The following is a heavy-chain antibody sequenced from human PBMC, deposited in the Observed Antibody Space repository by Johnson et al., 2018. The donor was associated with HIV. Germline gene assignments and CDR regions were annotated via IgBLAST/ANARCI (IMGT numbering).Heavy chain of an antibody. Sequence: QVQLVESGGGVVQPGRSLRLSCAASGFTFSSYAMHWVRQAPGKGLEWVAIISYDGSNKYYADSVKGRFTISRDNSKNTLYLQMNSLRPEDTAVYYCAREDLYDLGGQGTMVTVSS. CDR1: GFTFSSYA. CDR3: AREDLYDL. J-gene: IGHJ3*01. V-gene: IGHV3-30-3*01. D-gene: IGHD1-1*01. CDR2: ISYDGSNK.